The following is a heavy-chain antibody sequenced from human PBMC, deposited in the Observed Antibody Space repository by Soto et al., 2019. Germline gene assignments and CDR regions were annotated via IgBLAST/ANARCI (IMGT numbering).Heavy chain of an antibody. CDR3: ARVGPWVPYYYDSSPYTFENWFDP. D-gene: IGHD3-22*01. Sequence: PSETLSLTCAVSGYSISSGYYWGWLRQPPGKGLEWIGSIYHGVSTYYNPSLNSRVTLSIDMTNNHVSLILNSVTAADTAVYYCARVGPWVPYYYDSSPYTFENWFDPWGQGTLLTVSS. J-gene: IGHJ5*02. V-gene: IGHV4-38-2*01. CDR2: IYHGVST. CDR1: GYSISSGYY.